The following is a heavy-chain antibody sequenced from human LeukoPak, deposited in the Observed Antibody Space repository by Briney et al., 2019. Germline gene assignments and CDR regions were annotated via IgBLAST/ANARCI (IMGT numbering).Heavy chain of an antibody. CDR3: TAGLRIAAAGTGGDWFDP. Sequence: PGGSLRLSCAASGFPFNNAWMSWVRQAPGKGLEWVGRIRSKANSYATAYAASVKGRFTISRDDTKKTAYLQMNSLKTEDTAVYYCTAGLRIAAAGTGGDWFDPWGQGTLVTVSS. D-gene: IGHD6-13*01. V-gene: IGHV3-73*01. J-gene: IGHJ5*02. CDR2: IRSKANSYAT. CDR1: GFPFNNAW.